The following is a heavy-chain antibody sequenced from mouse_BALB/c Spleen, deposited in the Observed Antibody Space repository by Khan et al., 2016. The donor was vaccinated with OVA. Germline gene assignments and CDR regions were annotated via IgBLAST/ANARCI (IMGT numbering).Heavy chain of an antibody. CDR1: GYTFTSYY. J-gene: IGHJ3*01. CDR2: INPSDGDT. Sequence: GAELVKPGASVKLSCKASGYTFTSYYMYWVKQRPGQGLEWIGEINPSDGDTNFNEKFKSKATLTVDKSSSTVYMQLSSLTSEDSAVYYCTRSGYGTFADWGQGTLVTVSA. CDR3: TRSGYGTFAD. D-gene: IGHD2-1*01. V-gene: IGHV1S81*02.